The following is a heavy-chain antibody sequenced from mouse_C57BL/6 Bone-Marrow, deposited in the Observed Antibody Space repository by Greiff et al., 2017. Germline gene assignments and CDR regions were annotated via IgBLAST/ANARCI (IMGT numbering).Heavy chain of an antibody. J-gene: IGHJ2*01. V-gene: IGHV1-47*01. CDR2: FHPYTDGT. CDR3: ARSSAFCYYFDY. CDR1: GYTFTAYP. Sequence: QVHVQQSGAELVKPGASVTLSCKASGYTFTAYPIEWMKQNPGHSLEWIGNFHPYTDGTKYNEKFKGKATLTVEKSSNTVYLELSRLTSDDSAVXYCARSSAFCYYFDYWGQGTTLTVSS. D-gene: IGHD6-1*01.